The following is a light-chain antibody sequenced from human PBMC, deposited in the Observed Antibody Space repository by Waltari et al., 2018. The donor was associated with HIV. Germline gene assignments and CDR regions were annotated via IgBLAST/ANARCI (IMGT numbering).Light chain of an antibody. CDR3: QHSRA. Sequence: DIQMTQSPSSVSASVGDRVTITCRESQTIHNHLNWYQQRPGKAPKLLIYAASSLQNGVPSRFSGSGSGTDFTLTISSLQPEDFTTFFCQHSRAFGQGTKVEIK. CDR2: AAS. CDR1: QTIHNH. J-gene: IGKJ1*01. V-gene: IGKV1-39*01.